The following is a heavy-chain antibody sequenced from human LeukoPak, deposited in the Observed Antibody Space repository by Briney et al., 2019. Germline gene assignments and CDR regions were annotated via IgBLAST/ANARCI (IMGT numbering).Heavy chain of an antibody. CDR1: GYTFTTYG. CDR2: ISPYNGNT. V-gene: IGHV1-18*01. CDR3: ARGGATTRIDY. D-gene: IGHD1-26*01. Sequence: ASVKVSCKTSGYTFTTYGITWVRQAPGQGLEWMGWISPYNGNTNYAQKFQGRITMTTDTSTSTAYLELRSLRSDDTAVYYCARGGATTRIDYWGQGTLVTVSS. J-gene: IGHJ4*02.